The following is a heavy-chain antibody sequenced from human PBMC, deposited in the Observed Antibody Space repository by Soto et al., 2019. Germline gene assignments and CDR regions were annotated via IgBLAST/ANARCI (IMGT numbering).Heavy chain of an antibody. D-gene: IGHD6-19*01. CDR3: ARHPSSGWVDAFDY. J-gene: IGHJ4*02. V-gene: IGHV5-10-1*01. Sequence: GESLKISCKGSGYSFTSYWISWVRQMPGKGLEWMGRIYPSDSYTNYSPSFQGHVTIAADKSISTAYLQWSSLKASDTAMYYCARHPSSGWVDAFDYWGQGTLVTVSS. CDR1: GYSFTSYW. CDR2: IYPSDSYT.